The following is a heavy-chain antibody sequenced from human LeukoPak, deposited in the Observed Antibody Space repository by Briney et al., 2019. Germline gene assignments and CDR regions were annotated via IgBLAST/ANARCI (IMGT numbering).Heavy chain of an antibody. CDR2: ISSDGIST. V-gene: IGHV3-74*01. CDR1: GFTFSSYW. J-gene: IGHJ4*02. D-gene: IGHD5-24*01. CDR3: ARSREPGRDGDY. Sequence: PGGSLRLSCAASGFTFSSYWMHWVRRVPGKGLVWVSRISSDGISTAYADSVKGRFTLSRDNAKNTLYLQMNSLRADDTAVYYCARSREPGRDGDYWGQGTLVTVSS.